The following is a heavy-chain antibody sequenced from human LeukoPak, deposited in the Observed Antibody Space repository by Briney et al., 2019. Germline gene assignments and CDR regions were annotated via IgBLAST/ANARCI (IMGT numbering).Heavy chain of an antibody. J-gene: IGHJ4*02. D-gene: IGHD5-24*01. Sequence: GGSLRLSCAASGFTFSSYEMNWVRQAPGKGLEWVSYISSSGSTIYYADSVKGRFTISRDNAKNSLYLQMNSLRAEDTAVYYCTSSERWLQLCFDYWGQGTLVTVSS. CDR2: ISSSGSTI. CDR3: TSSERWLQLCFDY. V-gene: IGHV3-48*03. CDR1: GFTFSSYE.